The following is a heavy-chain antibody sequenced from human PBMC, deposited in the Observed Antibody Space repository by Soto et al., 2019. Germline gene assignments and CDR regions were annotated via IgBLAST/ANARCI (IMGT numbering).Heavy chain of an antibody. CDR1: GYTFTRYE. CDR2: VNPDSGDT. V-gene: IGHV1-8*01. Sequence: QVQLVQSGAEVKKPGASVKVSCKASGYTFTRYEIHWVRQATGQGLEWMGWVNPDSGDTDYVQKFQGRVTMTRSTSLNTAYMELSSLGSEDTAVYYCARALWGTVTWDYWGQATLVTVSS. CDR3: ARALWGTVTWDY. D-gene: IGHD1-7*01. J-gene: IGHJ4*02.